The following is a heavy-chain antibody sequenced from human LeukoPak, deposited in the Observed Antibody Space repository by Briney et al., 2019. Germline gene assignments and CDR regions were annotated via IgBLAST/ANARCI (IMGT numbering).Heavy chain of an antibody. D-gene: IGHD2-15*01. CDR1: GFTFNSYS. J-gene: IGHJ1*01. CDR3: ARVVLLPSGAENFQH. Sequence: SGGSLRLSCAASGFTFNSYSMSWVRQAPGKGLEWVSYISSSSGTIYYADSVKGRFTISRDNAKNSLYLQMNNLRAEDTAVYYCARVVLLPSGAENFQHWGQGTLVTVSS. V-gene: IGHV3-48*01. CDR2: ISSSSGTI.